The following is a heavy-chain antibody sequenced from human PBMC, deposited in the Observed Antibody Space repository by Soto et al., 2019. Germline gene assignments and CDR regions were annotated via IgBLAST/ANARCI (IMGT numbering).Heavy chain of an antibody. CDR1: GFTFSHYN. J-gene: IGHJ4*02. V-gene: IGHV3-48*01. CDR3: ARDYYYGSGSPGY. Sequence: GGSLRLSCTASGFTFSHYNMNWVRQAPGKGLDWVSYISSSSSTIYYADSVKGRFTISRDNAKNSLYLQMNSLRAEDTAVYYCARDYYYGSGSPGYWGQGTLVTVSS. CDR2: ISSSSSTI. D-gene: IGHD3-10*01.